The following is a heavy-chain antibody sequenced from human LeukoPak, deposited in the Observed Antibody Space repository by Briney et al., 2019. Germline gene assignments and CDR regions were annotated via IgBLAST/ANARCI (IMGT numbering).Heavy chain of an antibody. V-gene: IGHV3-23*01. CDR1: GFTFSSSA. D-gene: IGHD3-3*01. J-gene: IGHJ4*02. CDR3: ARVGAGYDFWSGYYNNYFDY. Sequence: GGSLRLSCAASGFTFSSSAMRWVRQTPGKGLEWVSSISGSGGNTYYADSVKGRFTISRDNSKNTLYLQMNSLRAEDTAVYYCARVGAGYDFWSGYYNNYFDYWGQGTLVTVSS. CDR2: ISGSGGNT.